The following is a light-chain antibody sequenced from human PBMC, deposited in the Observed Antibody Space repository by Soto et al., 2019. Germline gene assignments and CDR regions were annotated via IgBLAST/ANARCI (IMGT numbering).Light chain of an antibody. V-gene: IGKV1-17*03. CDR3: LQHNSYPLT. J-gene: IGKJ4*01. CDR2: SAS. CDR1: HNINYY. Sequence: DIQKTQSPSAMSASVGDRVTISCRASHNINYYLAWFQQKPGKVPKRLIYSASSLQSGVPSRFSGSGSGTEFTLTITSLQPEDTAIYYCLQHNSYPLTFGGGTKVEIK.